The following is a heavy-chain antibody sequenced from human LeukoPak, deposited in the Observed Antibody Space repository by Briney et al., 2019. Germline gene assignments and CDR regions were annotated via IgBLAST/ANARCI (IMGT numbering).Heavy chain of an antibody. CDR2: ISYDGSNK. D-gene: IGHD2-2*01. CDR1: GFTFSSYA. Sequence: GRSLRLSCAASGFTFSSYAMHWVRQAPGKGLEWVAVISYDGSNKYYADSVKGRFTISRDNSKNTLYLQMNSLRAEDTAVYYCARERLYCSSTSCYGHYYGMDVWGQGTTVTVSS. V-gene: IGHV3-30-3*01. J-gene: IGHJ6*02. CDR3: ARERLYCSSTSCYGHYYGMDV.